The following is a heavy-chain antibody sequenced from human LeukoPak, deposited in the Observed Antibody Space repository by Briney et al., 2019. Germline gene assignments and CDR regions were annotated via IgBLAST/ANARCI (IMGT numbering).Heavy chain of an antibody. CDR3: ARASRDGYNSWGSFDY. V-gene: IGHV4-59*01. Sequence: SETLSLTCTVSGGSISSYYWSWIRQPPGKGLEWIGYIYYSGSTNYNPSLKSRVTISVDTSKNQFSLKLSSVTAADTAVYYCARASRDGYNSWGSFDYWGQGTLVTVSS. CDR1: GGSISSYY. D-gene: IGHD5-24*01. J-gene: IGHJ4*02. CDR2: IYYSGST.